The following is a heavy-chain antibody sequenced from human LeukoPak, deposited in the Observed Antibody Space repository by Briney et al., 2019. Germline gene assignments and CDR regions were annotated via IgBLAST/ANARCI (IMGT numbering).Heavy chain of an antibody. CDR2: ISGSGSST. CDR1: GFTFSMYA. D-gene: IGHD4-17*01. J-gene: IGHJ4*02. CDR3: TTDPSVTIPH. V-gene: IGHV3-23*01. Sequence: PGGSLRLSCAASGFTFSMYAMNWVRQAPGKGLEWVSVISGSGSSTYYADSVKGRFTISRDNSKNTLYLQMNSLRAEDTAVYYCTTDPSVTIPHWGQGTLVTVSS.